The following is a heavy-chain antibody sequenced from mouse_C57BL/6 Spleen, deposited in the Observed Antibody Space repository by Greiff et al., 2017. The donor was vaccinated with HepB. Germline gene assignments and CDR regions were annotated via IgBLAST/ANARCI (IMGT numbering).Heavy chain of an antibody. D-gene: IGHD2-1*01. Sequence: EVQLQQSGPELVKPGASVKISCKASGYTFTDYYMNWVKQSHGKSLEWIGDINPNNGGTSYNQKFKGKATLTVDKSSSTAYMELRSLTSEDAAVYYCARRGNYGPMDYWGQGTSVTVSS. CDR2: INPNNGGT. CDR1: GYTFTDYY. V-gene: IGHV1-26*01. CDR3: ARRGNYGPMDY. J-gene: IGHJ4*01.